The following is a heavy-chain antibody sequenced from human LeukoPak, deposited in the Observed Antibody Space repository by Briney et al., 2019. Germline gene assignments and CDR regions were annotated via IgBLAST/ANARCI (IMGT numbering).Heavy chain of an antibody. CDR3: ARLHYFRGWFDP. D-gene: IGHD2/OR15-2a*01. V-gene: IGHV4-39*01. Sequence: SVTLSLTCTVSGGSISSSSYYWGWIRQPPGKGLEWIGSIYYSGSTYYNPSLKSRVTISVDTSKNQFSLKLSSVTAADTAVYYCARLHYFRGWFDPWGQGTLVTVSS. J-gene: IGHJ5*02. CDR2: IYYSGST. CDR1: GGSISSSSYY.